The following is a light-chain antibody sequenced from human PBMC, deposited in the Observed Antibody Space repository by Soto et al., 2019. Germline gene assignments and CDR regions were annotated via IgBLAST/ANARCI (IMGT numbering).Light chain of an antibody. J-gene: IGKJ2*01. Sequence: EIVLTQSPVTLSVSPGERATLSCRTNQNIDNKLAWFQQKPGQTPRLVIFAASTRATGIPARFSGSGSGTEFTLTISSLQSDDFAVNYCQHYYNWPQYTFGQGTKLEIE. CDR3: QHYYNWPQYT. CDR1: QNIDNK. CDR2: AAS. V-gene: IGKV3-15*01.